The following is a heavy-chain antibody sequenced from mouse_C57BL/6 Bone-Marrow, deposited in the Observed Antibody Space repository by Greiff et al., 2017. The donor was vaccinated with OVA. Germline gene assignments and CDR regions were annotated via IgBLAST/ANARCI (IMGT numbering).Heavy chain of an antibody. CDR3: ARSANWLYYYAMDY. Sequence: QVQLKQPGAELVKPGASVKLSCKASGYTFTSYWMHWVKQRPGRGLEWIGRIDPNSGGTKYNEKFKSKATLTVDKPSSTAYMQLSSLTSEDSAVYYCARSANWLYYYAMDYWGQGTSVTVSS. CDR1: GYTFTSYW. CDR2: IDPNSGGT. J-gene: IGHJ4*01. V-gene: IGHV1-72*01. D-gene: IGHD4-1*01.